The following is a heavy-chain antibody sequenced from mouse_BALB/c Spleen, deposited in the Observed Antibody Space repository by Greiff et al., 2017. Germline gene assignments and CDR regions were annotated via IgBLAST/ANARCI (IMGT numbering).Heavy chain of an antibody. D-gene: IGHD1-1*02. J-gene: IGHJ4*01. CDR2: ISSGGSYT. V-gene: IGHV5-6-4*01. Sequence: EVKLVESGGGLVKPGGSLKLSCAASGFTFSSYTMSWVRQTPEKRLEWVATISSGGSYTYYPDSVKGRFTISRDNAKNTLYLQMSSLKSEDTAMYYCTILWMDYWGQGTSVTVSS. CDR3: TILWMDY. CDR1: GFTFSSYT.